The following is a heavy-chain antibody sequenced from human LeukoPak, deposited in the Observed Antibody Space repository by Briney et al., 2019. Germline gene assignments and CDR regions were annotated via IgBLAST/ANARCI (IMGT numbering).Heavy chain of an antibody. Sequence: PSETLSLTCAVSGGSISSGGYSWSWIRQPPGKGLEWIGYIYHSGSTYYNPSLKSRVTISVDRSKNQFSLKLSSVTAADTAVYYCARARDDYGDYRGGAGWYFDLWGQGILVTVSS. CDR1: GGSISSGGYS. D-gene: IGHD4-17*01. J-gene: IGHJ2*01. CDR3: ARARDDYGDYRGGAGWYFDL. CDR2: IYHSGST. V-gene: IGHV4-30-2*01.